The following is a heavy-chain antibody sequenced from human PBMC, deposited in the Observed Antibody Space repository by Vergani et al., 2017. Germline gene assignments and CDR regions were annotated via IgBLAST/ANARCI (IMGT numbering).Heavy chain of an antibody. J-gene: IGHJ5*02. D-gene: IGHD1/OR15-1a*01. CDR3: GRKQSPASLMDKPIDI. CDR2: ISDGGETK. CDR1: GFIFSDYY. Sequence: VQLVESWGGLVQPGGSLRLSCAASGFIFSDYYMTWIRQTPGKGLEWLAHISDGGETKMYAESLKGRFTVSRDNTKNLLILQMKTLKVDDTATYYCGRKQSPASLMDKPIDIWGQGTLVTVSS. V-gene: IGHV3-11*01.